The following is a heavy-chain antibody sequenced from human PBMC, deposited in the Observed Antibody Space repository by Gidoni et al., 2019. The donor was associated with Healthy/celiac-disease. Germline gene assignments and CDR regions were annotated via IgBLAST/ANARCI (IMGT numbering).Heavy chain of an antibody. CDR1: GGSFSRYY. D-gene: IGHD2-2*01. Sequence: QVQLQQWGAGLLKPSETLSLTCALYGGSFSRYYWRWIRQPPGKGLEWIGEINHSGSTNYNPSLKSRVTISVDTSKNQFSLKLSSVTAADTAVYYCARRAPYDIVVVPAAKAWGFDPWGQGTLVTVSS. CDR3: ARRAPYDIVVVPAAKAWGFDP. V-gene: IGHV4-34*01. CDR2: INHSGST. J-gene: IGHJ5*02.